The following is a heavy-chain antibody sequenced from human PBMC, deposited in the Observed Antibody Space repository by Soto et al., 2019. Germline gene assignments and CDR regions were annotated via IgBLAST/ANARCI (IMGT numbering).Heavy chain of an antibody. CDR3: TRASAAGPLYYYYGMDV. CDR2: IRSKANSYAT. D-gene: IGHD6-13*01. Sequence: GGSLRLSCAASGFTFSGSAMHWVRQASGKGLEWVGRIRSKANSYATAYAASVKGRFTISRDDSKNTAYLQMNSLKTEDTAVYYCTRASAAGPLYYYYGMDVWGQGTTVTVSS. V-gene: IGHV3-73*01. CDR1: GFTFSGSA. J-gene: IGHJ6*02.